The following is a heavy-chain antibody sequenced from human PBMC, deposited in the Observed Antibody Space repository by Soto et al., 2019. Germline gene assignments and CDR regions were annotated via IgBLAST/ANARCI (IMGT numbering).Heavy chain of an antibody. Sequence: ESGGGEVQPGRSLRLSCAASGFTFSIYAMHWVRKAPGKGLEWVAVISYDGSNKYYADSVKGRFTISRDNSKNTLYLQMNSLRAEDTAVYYCACFTVAGSNYWGQGTLVTVSS. J-gene: IGHJ4*02. CDR2: ISYDGSNK. CDR1: GFTFSIYA. CDR3: ACFTVAGSNY. D-gene: IGHD6-19*01. V-gene: IGHV3-30-3*01.